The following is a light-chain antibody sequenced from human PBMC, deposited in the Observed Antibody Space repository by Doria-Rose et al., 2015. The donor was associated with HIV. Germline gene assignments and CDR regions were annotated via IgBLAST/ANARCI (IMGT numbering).Light chain of an antibody. CDR2: GGS. J-gene: IGKJ1*01. Sequence: TQSPGTLSLSPGERATLSCRASQSFSSTYLAWYQQKPGQAPSLLIYGGSTRATGIPDRFGASGSGTDFTLTINRLEPEDFALYYCHQYGTSWTFGQGTKVEI. CDR3: HQYGTSWT. V-gene: IGKV3-20*01. CDR1: QSFSSTY.